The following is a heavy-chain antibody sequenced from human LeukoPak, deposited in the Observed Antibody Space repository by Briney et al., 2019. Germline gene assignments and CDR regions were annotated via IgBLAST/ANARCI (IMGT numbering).Heavy chain of an antibody. D-gene: IGHD1-14*01. CDR1: GFTFSSYS. CDR2: ISSSSSYI. J-gene: IGHJ6*03. Sequence: GGSLRLSCAASGFTFSSYSMNWVRQAPGKGLEWVSSISSSSSYIYYAGSVKGRFTISRDNAKNSLYLQMNSLRAEDTAVYYCARDGSYYYYYYYMDVWGKGTTVTVSS. CDR3: ARDGSYYYYYYYMDV. V-gene: IGHV3-21*01.